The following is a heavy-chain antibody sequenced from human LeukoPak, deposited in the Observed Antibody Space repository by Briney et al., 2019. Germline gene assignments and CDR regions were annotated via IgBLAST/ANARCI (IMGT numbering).Heavy chain of an antibody. Sequence: ASVKVSCKVSGYTLTELSMHWVRQAPGKGLEWMGGFDPEDGETIYAQKFQGRVTLTRDTSINTAYMELSSLRSDDTAVYYCARGNSGSYYHYWGQGTLVTVSS. J-gene: IGHJ4*02. CDR3: ARGNSGSYYHY. D-gene: IGHD1-26*01. CDR2: FDPEDGET. CDR1: GYTLTELS. V-gene: IGHV1-24*01.